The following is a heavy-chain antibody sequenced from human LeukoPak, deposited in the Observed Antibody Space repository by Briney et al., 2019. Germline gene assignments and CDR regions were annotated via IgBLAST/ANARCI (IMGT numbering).Heavy chain of an antibody. CDR3: ARGGGYDYVSFDC. D-gene: IGHD5-12*01. CDR1: GGPISSGGYS. J-gene: IGHJ4*02. CDR2: IYHSGST. V-gene: IGHV4-30-2*01. Sequence: SQTLSLTCAVSGGPISSGGYSWSWIRQPPGKGLEWIGYIYHSGSTYYNPSLKSRVTISVDRSKNQFSLKLSSVTAADTAVYYCARGGGYDYVSFDCWGQGTLVTVSS.